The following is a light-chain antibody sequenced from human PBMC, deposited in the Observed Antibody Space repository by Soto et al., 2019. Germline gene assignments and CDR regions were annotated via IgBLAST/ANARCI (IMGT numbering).Light chain of an antibody. CDR3: QHYNSYSEA. J-gene: IGKJ1*01. CDR1: QGIRND. V-gene: IGKV1-17*01. CDR2: KAS. Sequence: DIQMTQSPSSLSASVGDRVTITCRASQGIRNDLGWYQQKPGKAPKRLIYKASTLKSGVPSRFSGSGSGAEFTLTISSLQPDDFATYYCQHYNSYSEAFGQGTKGDIK.